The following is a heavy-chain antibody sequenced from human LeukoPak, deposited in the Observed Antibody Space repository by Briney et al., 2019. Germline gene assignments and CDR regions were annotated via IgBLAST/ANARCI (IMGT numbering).Heavy chain of an antibody. Sequence: GASVRVSCKASGYTFTGYDINWVRQATGQGLEWMGWMNPSTGDTGYAQKFQGRVTMTRNTSVDTAFMELSGLGSEDTAVYYCTRGSLSGSSRDYWGQGTLVTVSS. J-gene: IGHJ4*02. CDR3: TRGSLSGSSRDY. V-gene: IGHV1-8*01. D-gene: IGHD1-26*01. CDR1: GYTFTGYD. CDR2: MNPSTGDT.